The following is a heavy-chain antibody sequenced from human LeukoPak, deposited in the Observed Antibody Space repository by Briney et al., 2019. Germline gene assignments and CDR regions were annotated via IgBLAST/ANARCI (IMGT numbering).Heavy chain of an antibody. CDR2: IISSCSTI. Sequence: GGSLRLSCAASGFTFSSYEMNWVRQAPGKGLEWVSYIISSCSTIYYADSVKGRFTISRDNAKDSLYLQMNSLRAEDTAVYYCARDLLLWFGELSPTYYYYGMDVWGQGTTVTVSS. D-gene: IGHD3-10*01. V-gene: IGHV3-48*03. CDR3: ARDLLLWFGELSPTYYYYGMDV. CDR1: GFTFSSYE. J-gene: IGHJ6*02.